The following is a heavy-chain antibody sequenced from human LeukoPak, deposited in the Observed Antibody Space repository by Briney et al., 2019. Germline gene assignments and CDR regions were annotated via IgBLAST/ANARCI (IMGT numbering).Heavy chain of an antibody. J-gene: IGHJ4*02. CDR3: ARVLGLVRATEPPGY. CDR1: GFTFSSYV. D-gene: IGHD1-14*01. CDR2: INSDGSST. V-gene: IGHV3-74*01. Sequence: GRSLPLSCAASGFTFSSYVMHWVRQAPGKGLVWVSRINSDGSSTSYADSVKGRFTISRDNAKNTLYLQMNSLRAEDTAVYYCARVLGLVRATEPPGYWGQGTLVTVSS.